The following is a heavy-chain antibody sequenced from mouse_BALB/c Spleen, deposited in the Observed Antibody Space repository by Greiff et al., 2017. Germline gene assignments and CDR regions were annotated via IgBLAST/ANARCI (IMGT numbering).Heavy chain of an antibody. CDR3: ARGRFLGDYAMDY. CDR1: GYTFTDYA. V-gene: IGHV1-67*01. J-gene: IGHJ4*01. Sequence: VHLVESGPELVRPGESVKISCKGSGYTFTDYAMHWVKQSHAKSLEWIGVISIYYDNTNYNQKFKGKATMTVDKSSSTAYMELARLTSEDSAIYYCARGRFLGDYAMDYWGQGTSVTVSS. CDR2: ISIYYDNT. D-gene: IGHD3-3*01.